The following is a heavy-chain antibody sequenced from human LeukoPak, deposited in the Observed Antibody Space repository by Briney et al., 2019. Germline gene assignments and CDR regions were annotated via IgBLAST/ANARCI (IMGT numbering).Heavy chain of an antibody. CDR2: IRYDGSNK. CDR3: AKRGALGSSSWSKGYYYYYMDV. Sequence: GGSLRLSCAASGFTFSSYGMHWVRQAPGKGLEWVAFIRYDGSNKYYADSVKGRFTISRDNSKNTLYLQMNSLRAEDTAVYYCAKRGALGSSSWSKGYYYYYMDVWGKGTTVTISS. D-gene: IGHD6-13*01. V-gene: IGHV3-30*02. J-gene: IGHJ6*03. CDR1: GFTFSSYG.